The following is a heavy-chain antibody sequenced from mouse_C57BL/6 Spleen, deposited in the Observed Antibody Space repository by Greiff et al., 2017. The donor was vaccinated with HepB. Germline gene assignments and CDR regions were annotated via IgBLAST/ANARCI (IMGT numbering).Heavy chain of an antibody. CDR2: ISDGGSYT. J-gene: IGHJ2*01. Sequence: EVKLVESGGGLVKPGGSLKLSCAASGFTFSSYAMSWVRQTPEKRLEWVATISDGGSYTYYPDNVKGRFTISRDNAKNNLYLQMSHLKSEDTAMYYCARGGNLPPDYWGQGTTLTVSS. V-gene: IGHV5-4*03. CDR3: ARGGNLPPDY. CDR1: GFTFSSYA.